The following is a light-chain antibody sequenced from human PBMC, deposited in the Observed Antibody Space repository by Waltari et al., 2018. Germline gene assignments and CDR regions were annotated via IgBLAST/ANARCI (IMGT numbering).Light chain of an antibody. V-gene: IGKV1-5*03. CDR3: QEYDSNPIT. CDR2: KAS. Sequence: DIQMTQSPSTLPASMGDRVTITCRASHYVKNNLAWFQQKPGKAPKVLIHKASRLESGVTSRFSGSGFGTEAILASSSLKPHDFATYHSQEYDSNPITVGGGTKVEIK. J-gene: IGKJ4*01. CDR1: HYVKNN.